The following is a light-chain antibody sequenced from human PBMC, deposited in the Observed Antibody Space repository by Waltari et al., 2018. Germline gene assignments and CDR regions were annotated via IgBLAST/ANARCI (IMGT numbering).Light chain of an antibody. CDR3: ATWDDRLSFWV. V-gene: IGLV1-47*01. CDR2: RSS. J-gene: IGLJ3*02. Sequence: QSVLTPAPSASGTPGQRVPHSCSGSSSDSGSKYGSRYQQFPGTAPRLLIYRSSQRPSGVPDRFSGSKSGTSASLAISGLRSEDEADYYCATWDDRLSFWVFGEGTSLTVL. CDR1: SSDSGSKY.